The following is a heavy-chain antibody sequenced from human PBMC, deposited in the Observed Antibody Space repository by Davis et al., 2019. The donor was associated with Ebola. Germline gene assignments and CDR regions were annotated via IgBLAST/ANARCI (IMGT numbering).Heavy chain of an antibody. J-gene: IGHJ4*02. V-gene: IGHV4-34*10. CDR2: IHGNGAT. CDR1: GGSFSGYY. Sequence: PSETLSLTCAVYGGSFSGYYWSWIRQPPGKGLEWIGEIHGNGATSYNPSFKSRVTMSVDTSKSQISLRLNSVTAADTAVYYCVREYSSSGDYWGQGTLVTVSS. CDR3: VREYSSSGDY. D-gene: IGHD6-6*01.